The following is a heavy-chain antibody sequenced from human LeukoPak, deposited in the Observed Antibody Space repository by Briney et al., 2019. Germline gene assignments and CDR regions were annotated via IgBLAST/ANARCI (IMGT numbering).Heavy chain of an antibody. CDR2: IIPSGHTT. V-gene: IGHV3-23*01. CDR1: GFTFSSHG. D-gene: IGHD5-24*01. Sequence: GGSLRLSCVASGFTFSSHGMNWVRPAPGKGLEWVSGIIPSGHTTYYADSVRGRFTISRDNSRNTVYLQMNSLRAGDTAVYYCAKDDRWLQFCCWGQGTLVTVSA. CDR3: AKDDRWLQFCC. J-gene: IGHJ4*02.